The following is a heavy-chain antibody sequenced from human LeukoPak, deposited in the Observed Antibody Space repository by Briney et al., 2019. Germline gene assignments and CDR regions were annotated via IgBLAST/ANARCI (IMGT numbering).Heavy chain of an antibody. D-gene: IGHD2-2*01. J-gene: IGHJ4*02. CDR1: GGTFNSYA. CDR2: IIPIFGIA. CDR3: ARVRSIVVVPAASEVGFDY. V-gene: IGHV1-69*04. Sequence: AASVKVSCKASGGTFNSYAISWVRQAPGQGLEWMGRIIPIFGIANYAQKFQGRVTITADKSTSTAYMELSSLRSEDTAVYYCARVRSIVVVPAASEVGFDYWGQGTLVTVSS.